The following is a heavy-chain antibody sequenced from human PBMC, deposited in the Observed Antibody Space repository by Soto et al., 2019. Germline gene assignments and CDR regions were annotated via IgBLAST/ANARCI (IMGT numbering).Heavy chain of an antibody. CDR3: ARGYSLDYDSSAYAAFDI. J-gene: IGHJ3*02. V-gene: IGHV1-18*04. CDR2: ISAYNGNT. CDR1: GYTFTSYG. Sequence: QVQLVQSGAEVKKPGASVKVSCKASGYTFTSYGISWVRQAPGQGLEWMGWISAYNGNTNYAQKLQVRVTMTTDTSTSTAYMELRSLRADDTAVYYCARGYSLDYDSSAYAAFDIWGQGTMVTVSS. D-gene: IGHD3-22*01.